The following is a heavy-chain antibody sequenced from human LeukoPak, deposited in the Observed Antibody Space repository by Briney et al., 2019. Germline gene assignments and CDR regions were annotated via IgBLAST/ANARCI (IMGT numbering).Heavy chain of an antibody. Sequence: PGRSLRLSCAASGFTFDDYAMHWVRHAPGKGLEWVSGISWNSGSIGYADSVKGRFTISRDNAKNSLYLQMNSLRAEDTAVYYCASYYDSSGYYTGDYWGQGTLVTVSS. D-gene: IGHD3-22*01. CDR2: ISWNSGSI. CDR3: ASYYDSSGYYTGDY. J-gene: IGHJ4*02. V-gene: IGHV3-9*01. CDR1: GFTFDDYA.